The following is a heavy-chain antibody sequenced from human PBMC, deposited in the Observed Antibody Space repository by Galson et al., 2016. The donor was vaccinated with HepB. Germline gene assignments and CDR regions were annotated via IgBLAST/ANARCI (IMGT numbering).Heavy chain of an antibody. CDR1: GGSISSDTNY. CDR3: ARHRSGAYRDLYYGMDV. Sequence: ETLSLTCTVSGGSISSDTNYWGWIRQPPGKGLEWIGNNYYSGSTNYNPSLESRVTISVDMSKNRFSPKLSSVTAADTAVYYCARHRSGAYRDLYYGMDVWGQGTTVTVSS. V-gene: IGHV4-39*01. J-gene: IGHJ6*02. CDR2: NYYSGST. D-gene: IGHD2-15*01.